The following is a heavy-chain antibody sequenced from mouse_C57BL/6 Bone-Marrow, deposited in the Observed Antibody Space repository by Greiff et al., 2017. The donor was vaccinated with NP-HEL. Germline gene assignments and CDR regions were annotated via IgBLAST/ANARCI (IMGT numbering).Heavy chain of an antibody. J-gene: IGHJ4*01. CDR2: ISSGGSYT. CDR1: GFTFSSYG. Sequence: EVQLQESGGDLVKPGGSLKLSCAASGFTFSSYGMSWVRQTPDKRLEWVATISSGGSYTYYPDSVKGRFTISRDNAKNTLYLQMSSLKSEDTAMYYCARQYYYGRRAMDYWGQGTSVTVSS. CDR3: ARQYYYGRRAMDY. D-gene: IGHD1-1*01. V-gene: IGHV5-6*01.